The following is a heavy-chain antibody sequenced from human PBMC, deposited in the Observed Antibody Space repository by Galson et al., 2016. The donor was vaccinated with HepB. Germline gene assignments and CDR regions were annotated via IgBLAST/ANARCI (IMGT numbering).Heavy chain of an antibody. J-gene: IGHJ6*03. CDR3: SLIVYYYIYV. Sequence: SLRLSCAASGFTFKNYEMHWIRQAPGKGLEYLSGISNTGGSTDYADSVKGRFTISRDNSKNTLYRQVSSLRTEDTALYYCSLIVYYYIYVWGQGTTVTVSS. V-gene: IGHV3-64D*06. CDR2: ISNTGGST. D-gene: IGHD3-16*02. CDR1: GFTFKNYE.